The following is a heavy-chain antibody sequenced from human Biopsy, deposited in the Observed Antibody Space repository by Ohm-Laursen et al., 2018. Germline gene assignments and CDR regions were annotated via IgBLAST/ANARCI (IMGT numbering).Heavy chain of an antibody. D-gene: IGHD3-10*01. CDR3: ATELLPPGVGGPWLDS. CDR1: GVTLSGYG. V-gene: IGHV3-21*06. CDR2: ISASSSYI. Sequence: SLRLSCAASGVTLSGYGMNWVRQAPGKGLEWVSSISASSSYIYYADSVKGRFTVSRDNTKNTLYLQMNSLRAADTAIYFSATELLPPGVGGPWLDSWGQGTPVTVSS. J-gene: IGHJ5*01.